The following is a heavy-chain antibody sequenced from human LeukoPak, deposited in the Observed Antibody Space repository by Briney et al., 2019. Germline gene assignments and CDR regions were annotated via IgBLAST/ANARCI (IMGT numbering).Heavy chain of an antibody. CDR2: ISAYNGNT. V-gene: IGHV1-18*01. CDR3: ARESSGWPPYY. D-gene: IGHD6-19*01. CDR1: GYTFTSYG. J-gene: IGHJ4*02. Sequence: GASVKVSCKASGYTFTSYGITWVRQAPGQGLEWMGWISAYNGNTNYAQNLQGRVTMTTDTSTSTAYMEMRSLRSDDTAVYYCARESSGWPPYYWGQGTLVTVSS.